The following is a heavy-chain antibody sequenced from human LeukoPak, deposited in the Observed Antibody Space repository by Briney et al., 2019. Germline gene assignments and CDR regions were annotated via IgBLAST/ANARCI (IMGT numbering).Heavy chain of an antibody. J-gene: IGHJ5*02. Sequence: GGPLRLPCAPSGLTLETYAMHCLRQRPGKGLEGVSGITWNGVAIDYADSVRGRFTISRDNAKNFLYLQITSLRPEDTAFYSCARDGREFRTDEPWLDLWGRGSLVTVSS. CDR2: ITWNGVAI. CDR1: GLTLETYA. V-gene: IGHV3-9*01. CDR3: ARDGREFRTDEPWLDL. D-gene: IGHD6-19*01.